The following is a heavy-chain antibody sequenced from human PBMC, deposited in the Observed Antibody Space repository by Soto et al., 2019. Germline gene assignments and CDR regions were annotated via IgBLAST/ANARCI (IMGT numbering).Heavy chain of an antibody. J-gene: IGHJ4*02. Sequence: QVPLVQSGAEVKKPGASVKVSCNASGYSFATYGFSWVRQAPGQGLECVGWISAHNGDTHYSQKFQGRVTLTTDTSSNTGYMELRSLTSDDTAVYFCATEPIYYNDGSGYYPLGHWGQGTLVTVSS. CDR2: ISAHNGDT. D-gene: IGHD3-22*01. CDR1: GYSFATYG. V-gene: IGHV1-18*04. CDR3: ATEPIYYNDGSGYYPLGH.